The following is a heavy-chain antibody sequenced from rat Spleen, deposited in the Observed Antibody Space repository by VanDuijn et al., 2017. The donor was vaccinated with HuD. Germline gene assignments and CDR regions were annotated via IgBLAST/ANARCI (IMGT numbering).Heavy chain of an antibody. V-gene: IGHV5-29*01. CDR1: GFTFSNYG. CDR2: ISTSGSRT. Sequence: EVQLVESDGGLVQPGRSLKLSCAASGFTFSNYGMAWVCQAPTKGLEWVATISTSGSRTYYPDSVKGRFTISRDNAKSSLYLQMNSLKSEDTATYYCARHNSGYGVMDAWGQGASVTVSS. D-gene: IGHD4-3*01. CDR3: ARHNSGYGVMDA. J-gene: IGHJ4*01.